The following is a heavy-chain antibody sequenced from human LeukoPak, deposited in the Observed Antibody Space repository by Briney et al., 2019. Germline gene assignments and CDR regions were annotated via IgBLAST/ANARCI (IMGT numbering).Heavy chain of an antibody. D-gene: IGHD3-10*01. J-gene: IGHJ4*02. V-gene: IGHV3-20*04. CDR1: GFTFDDYG. CDR3: ARDLYYGSGSYYIDY. Sequence: PGGSLRLSCAASGFTFDDYGMSWVRQAPGKGLEWLSGINWNGGSTGYADSVKGRLTISRDNAKNSLYLQMNSLRAEDTALYYCARDLYYGSGSYYIDYWGQGTLVTVSS. CDR2: INWNGGST.